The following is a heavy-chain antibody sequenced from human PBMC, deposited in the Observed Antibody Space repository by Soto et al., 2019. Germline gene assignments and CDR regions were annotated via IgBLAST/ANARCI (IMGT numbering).Heavy chain of an antibody. CDR1: GFTFSGSA. D-gene: IGHD5-12*01. CDR2: IRSKANSYAT. V-gene: IGHV3-73*01. J-gene: IGHJ4*02. Sequence: GGSLRLSCAASGFTFSGSAMHWVRQASGKGLEWVGRIRSKANSYATAYAASVKGRFTISRDDSKNTAYLQMNSLKTEDTAVYYCTRIGGGYDYSHYYFDYWGQGTLVTVSS. CDR3: TRIGGGYDYSHYYFDY.